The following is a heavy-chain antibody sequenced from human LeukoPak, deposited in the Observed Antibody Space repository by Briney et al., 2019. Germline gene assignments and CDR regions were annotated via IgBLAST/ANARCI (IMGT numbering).Heavy chain of an antibody. V-gene: IGHV1-24*01. CDR1: GYTLTELS. Sequence: ASVTVSCKVSGYTLTELSMHWVRQAPGKGLEWMGGFDPEDGETIYAQKFQGRVTMTEDTSTDTAYMELSSLRSEDTAVYYCATTAREYSSSWSFEYWGQGTLVTVSS. D-gene: IGHD6-13*01. J-gene: IGHJ4*02. CDR2: FDPEDGET. CDR3: ATTAREYSSSWSFEY.